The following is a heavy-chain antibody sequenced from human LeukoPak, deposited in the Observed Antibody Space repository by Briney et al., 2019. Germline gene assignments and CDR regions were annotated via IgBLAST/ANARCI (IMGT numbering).Heavy chain of an antibody. Sequence: SLRLSXXASGXTFSSYAMSWVRQAPGKGLEWVSAISGSGGSTYYADSVKGRFTIYRENSKNKVYLEMNSLRAEDTAVYYCAIDYIDVDRYYGSVSYFYWGQGTLVTVSS. V-gene: IGHV3-23*01. CDR3: AIDYIDVDRYYGSVSYFY. D-gene: IGHD3-10*01. CDR1: GXTFSSYA. J-gene: IGHJ4*02. CDR2: ISGSGGST.